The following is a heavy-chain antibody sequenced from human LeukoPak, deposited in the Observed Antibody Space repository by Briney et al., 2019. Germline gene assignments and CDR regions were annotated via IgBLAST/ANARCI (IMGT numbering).Heavy chain of an antibody. Sequence: GGSLRLSCVASGFTFSNYAMSWVRLAPGRGLEWVSVISGSGITTFYADSVKGRFTISRDNSKNTLYLQMNSLRAEDTAVYYCAKERREQSRDNYFDYRGQGTLVTVSS. V-gene: IGHV3-23*01. D-gene: IGHD1-26*01. CDR1: GFTFSNYA. CDR2: ISGSGITT. J-gene: IGHJ4*02. CDR3: AKERREQSRDNYFDY.